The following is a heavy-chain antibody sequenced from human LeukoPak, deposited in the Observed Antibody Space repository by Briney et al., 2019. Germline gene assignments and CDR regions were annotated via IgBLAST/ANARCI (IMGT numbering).Heavy chain of an antibody. V-gene: IGHV3-21*01. J-gene: IGHJ4*02. CDR3: AREAPRTDFWSGYYFDY. CDR2: ISGTSSYI. CDR1: GFTFSSYS. D-gene: IGHD3-3*01. Sequence: PGGSLRLSCAASGFTFSSYSMNWVRQAPGTGLEWVSSISGTSSYIYYADSVKGRFTISRDNAKNSLYLQMNSLRAEDMAVYYCAREAPRTDFWSGYYFDYWGQGALVTVSS.